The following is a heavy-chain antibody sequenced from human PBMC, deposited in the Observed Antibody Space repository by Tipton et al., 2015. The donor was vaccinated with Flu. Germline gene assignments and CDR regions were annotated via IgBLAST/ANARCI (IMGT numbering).Heavy chain of an antibody. Sequence: SLRLSCATSGFTFSHYWMNWVRQAPGKGLEWVANINQDGSEKHYVESVKGRFTISRDDSKNSLYLQMHSLRTEDTAFYYCAKDHSFRIFGPVVPYDYGLEVWGQGTTVTVSS. V-gene: IGHV3-7*03. CDR1: GFTFSHYW. J-gene: IGHJ6*02. CDR3: AKDHSFRIFGPVVPYDYGLEV. CDR2: INQDGSEK. D-gene: IGHD3-3*01.